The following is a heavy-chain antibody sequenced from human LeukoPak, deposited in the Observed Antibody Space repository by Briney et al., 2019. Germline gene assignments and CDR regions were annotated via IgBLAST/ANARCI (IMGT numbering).Heavy chain of an antibody. D-gene: IGHD3-10*01. J-gene: IGHJ4*02. CDR3: ARDPGASVFDY. V-gene: IGHV4-34*01. Sequence: SETLSLTCAVYGGSFSGYYWSWIRQPPGKGLEWIGEINHSGSTNYNPSLKSRVTISVDTSKNQFSLKLSSVTAADTAVYYCARDPGASVFDYWGQGTLVTVSS. CDR1: GGSFSGYY. CDR2: INHSGST.